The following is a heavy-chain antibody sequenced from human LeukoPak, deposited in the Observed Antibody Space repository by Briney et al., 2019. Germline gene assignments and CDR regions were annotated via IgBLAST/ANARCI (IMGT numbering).Heavy chain of an antibody. V-gene: IGHV3-74*01. CDR3: ARQSANYFDY. CDR1: GFTFSSYW. Sequence: GGSLRLSCAASGFTFSSYWIHRVRQAPGKGLVWVSRINSDGSSTNYADSVKGRFTISRDNAKNTVFLQMNSLRAEDTAVYYCARQSANYFDYWGQGTLVTVSS. D-gene: IGHD2-15*01. J-gene: IGHJ4*02. CDR2: INSDGSST.